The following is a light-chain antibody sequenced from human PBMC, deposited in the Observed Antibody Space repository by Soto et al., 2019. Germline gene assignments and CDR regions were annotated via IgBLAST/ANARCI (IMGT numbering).Light chain of an antibody. CDR2: EDS. CDR1: NIGSKS. CDR3: QVWDDSSDRVV. J-gene: IGLJ2*01. V-gene: IGLV3-21*02. Sequence: SYELTQPPSVSVAPGQTASITCGENNIGSKSVHWYQQKPGQAPVLVVYEDSDRPSGIPERFSGSNSGNAATLTINRVEDGDEADYYWQVWDDSSDRVVFGGGTKLTVL.